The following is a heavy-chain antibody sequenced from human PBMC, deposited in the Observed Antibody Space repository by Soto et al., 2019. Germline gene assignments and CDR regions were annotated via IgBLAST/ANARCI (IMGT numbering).Heavy chain of an antibody. CDR3: ARKTPYYDFLTGYYKSYYYYYMDV. Sequence: GGSLRLSCAASGFTFSSYSMNWVRQAPGKGLEWVSSISSSSSYIYYADSVKGRFTISRDNSKKTVYLQMNSLRAEDTAVYYCARKTPYYDFLTGYYKSYYYYYMDVWGKGTTVTVSS. V-gene: IGHV3-21*01. J-gene: IGHJ6*03. CDR1: GFTFSSYS. CDR2: ISSSSSYI. D-gene: IGHD3-9*01.